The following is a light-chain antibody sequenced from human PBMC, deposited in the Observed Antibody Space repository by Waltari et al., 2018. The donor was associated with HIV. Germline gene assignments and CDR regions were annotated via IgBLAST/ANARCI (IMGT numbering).Light chain of an antibody. V-gene: IGLV3-21*02. CDR2: HDR. J-gene: IGLJ2*01. Sequence: SYVLTQSPSVSVAPGQTATITCGGDNIAIRTVPWYQQRPGQAPVVVVYHDRDRPSGIPGRCSGSNSGSTATLTIGRVETEDEADYYCQVWDSDSESVVFGGGTKLTVL. CDR1: NIAIRT. CDR3: QVWDSDSESVV.